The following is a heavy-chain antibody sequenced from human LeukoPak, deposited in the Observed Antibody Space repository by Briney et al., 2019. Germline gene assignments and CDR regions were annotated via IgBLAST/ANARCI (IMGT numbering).Heavy chain of an antibody. J-gene: IGHJ6*02. CDR2: IYPGDSDT. V-gene: IGHV5-51*01. CDR1: GYSFTSYW. Sequence: GESLKISCKGSGYSFTSYWTGWVRQMPGKGLEWMGIIYPGDSDTRYSPSFQGQVTISADKSISTAYLQWSSLKASDTAMYYCARLSCSSTSCYYYYYYGMDVWGQGTTVTVSS. D-gene: IGHD2-2*01. CDR3: ARLSCSSTSCYYYYYYGMDV.